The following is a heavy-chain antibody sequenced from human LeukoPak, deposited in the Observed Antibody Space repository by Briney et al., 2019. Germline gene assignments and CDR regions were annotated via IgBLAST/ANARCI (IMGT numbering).Heavy chain of an antibody. D-gene: IGHD3-10*01. CDR2: INPNSGGT. J-gene: IGHJ4*02. CDR3: ARDRWFGELSEYYFDY. CDR1: GYTFTGYY. V-gene: IGHV1-2*02. Sequence: ASVKVSCKASGYTFTGYYMHWVRQAPGQGLEWMGWINPNSGGTNYAQKFQGRVTMTRDTSISTAYMELSRLRSDDTAVYYCARDRWFGELSEYYFDYWGQGTLVTVSS.